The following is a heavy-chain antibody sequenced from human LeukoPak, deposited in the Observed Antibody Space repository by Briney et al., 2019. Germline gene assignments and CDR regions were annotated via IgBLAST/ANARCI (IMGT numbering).Heavy chain of an antibody. V-gene: IGHV1-8*01. Sequence: GASVKVSCKASGYTFTSYDINWVRQATGQGLEWMGWMNPNSGNTGYAQKFQGRVTITRNTSISTAYMELSSLRSEDTAVYYCARGSGDFRWGRTIYYMDVWGKGTTVTVSS. CDR2: MNPNSGNT. D-gene: IGHD2-8*02. J-gene: IGHJ6*03. CDR3: ARGSGDFRWGRTIYYMDV. CDR1: GYTFTSYD.